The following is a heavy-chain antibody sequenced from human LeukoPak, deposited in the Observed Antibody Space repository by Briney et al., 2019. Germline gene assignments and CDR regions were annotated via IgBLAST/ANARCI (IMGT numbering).Heavy chain of an antibody. CDR2: INDDGSTT. J-gene: IGHJ4*02. D-gene: IGHD3-22*01. Sequence: GGSLRLSCAASGFTFSNYWMHWVRQVPGKGLVWVSRINDDGSTTFYADSVKGRFTISRDNAKNTLFLQMSSLRAEDTAVYYCAKAFFDYYDSSQDYFDYWGQGTLVTVSS. CDR1: GFTFSNYW. V-gene: IGHV3-74*01. CDR3: AKAFFDYYDSSQDYFDY.